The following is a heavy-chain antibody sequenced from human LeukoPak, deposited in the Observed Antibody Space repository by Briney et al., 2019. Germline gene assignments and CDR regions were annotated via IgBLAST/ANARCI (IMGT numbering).Heavy chain of an antibody. D-gene: IGHD3-10*01. Sequence: GGSLRLSCAASGFTFGRYWMSWVRQAPGKGLEWVANIKQDGSEKDYVDSVKGRFTISRDNAKNSLYLQMNSLRAEDTAVYYCARDAYYGPENWFDPWGQGTLVTVSS. CDR3: ARDAYYGPENWFDP. CDR2: IKQDGSEK. CDR1: GFTFGRYW. V-gene: IGHV3-7*03. J-gene: IGHJ5*02.